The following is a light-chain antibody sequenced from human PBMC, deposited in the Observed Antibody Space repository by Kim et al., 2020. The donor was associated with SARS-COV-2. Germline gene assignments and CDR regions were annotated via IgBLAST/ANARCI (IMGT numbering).Light chain of an antibody. CDR3: QSRDSSDKVV. V-gene: IGLV3-19*01. J-gene: IGLJ2*01. Sequence: VALGQTVRITCQGDSLRSYYASWNQQKPGQAPVLVIYGKNNRPSGIPDRFSGSGSGNTASLTITGAQAEDEADYYCQSRDSSDKVVFGGGTKLTVL. CDR1: SLRSYY. CDR2: GKN.